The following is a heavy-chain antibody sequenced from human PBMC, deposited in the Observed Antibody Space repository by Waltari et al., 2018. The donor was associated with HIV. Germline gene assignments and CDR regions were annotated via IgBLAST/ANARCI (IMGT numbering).Heavy chain of an antibody. CDR2: ISSDADDI. V-gene: IGHV3-30-3*01. D-gene: IGHD1-1*01. Sequence: QVQLVESGGGVVRPGKSLRLSCVASGFTFSRYAIHWVRQAPGKGLEWVAVISSDADDIDYADSVTGRFSLSRDNSKDMVYLQTNSLRRNDTGLYYCVRVGEMRTRRSYWYFDLWGRGTQVTVSS. CDR1: GFTFSRYA. J-gene: IGHJ2*01. CDR3: VRVGEMRTRRSYWYFDL.